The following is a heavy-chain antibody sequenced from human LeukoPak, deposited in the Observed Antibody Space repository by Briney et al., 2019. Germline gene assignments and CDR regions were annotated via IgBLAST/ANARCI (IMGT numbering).Heavy chain of an antibody. V-gene: IGHV3-23*01. D-gene: IGHD4-17*01. CDR3: ARDYADYVGYFFFDY. J-gene: IGHJ4*02. Sequence: SGGSLRLSCAASGSTFNNYAMNWVRQAPGKGLEWVSSISGGGETTYYADSAKGRFTISRDNSQNTLYLQMNSLRAEDTAVYYCARDYADYVGYFFFDYWGQGTLVTVSS. CDR2: ISGGGETT. CDR1: GSTFNNYA.